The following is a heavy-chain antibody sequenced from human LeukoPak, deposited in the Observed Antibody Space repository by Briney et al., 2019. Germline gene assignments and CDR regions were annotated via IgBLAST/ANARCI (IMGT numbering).Heavy chain of an antibody. J-gene: IGHJ6*04. Sequence: GGSLRLSSAAPGYTFTRYVVSRGRAALGEGVECVWEFSGRGGSIYYADTAKGRVTISRDNSKNTMYLQMNSLRAEDTSVYYCAKDRWFGEDYYYCGIDVWGKGTTVTVSS. V-gene: IGHV3-23*01. CDR2: FSGRGGSI. CDR1: GYTFTRYV. CDR3: AKDRWFGEDYYYCGIDV. D-gene: IGHD3-10*01.